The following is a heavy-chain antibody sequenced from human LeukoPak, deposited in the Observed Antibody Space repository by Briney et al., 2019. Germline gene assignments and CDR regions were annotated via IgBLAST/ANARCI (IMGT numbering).Heavy chain of an antibody. CDR3: AKEELRRITMWGYMDV. Sequence: PGGSLRLSCAASGFTFSSYGMHWVRQAPGKGLEWVAFIRYDGSKKYYTDSVKGRFTISRDNSENTLYLQMNSLSAEDTAFYYCAKEELRRITMWGYMDVWGKGTTVTISS. D-gene: IGHD3-10*02. CDR1: GFTFSSYG. J-gene: IGHJ6*03. V-gene: IGHV3-30*02. CDR2: IRYDGSKK.